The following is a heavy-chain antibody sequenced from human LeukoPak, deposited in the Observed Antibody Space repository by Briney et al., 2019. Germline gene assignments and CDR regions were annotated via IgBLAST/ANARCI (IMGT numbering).Heavy chain of an antibody. J-gene: IGHJ4*02. Sequence: GLEWMGWISAYNGNTNYAQKLQGRVTMTTDTSTSTAYMELTSLRSDDTAVYYCARDRWVVWGQGTLVTVSS. D-gene: IGHD2-15*01. V-gene: IGHV1-18*01. CDR2: ISAYNGNT. CDR3: ARDRWVV.